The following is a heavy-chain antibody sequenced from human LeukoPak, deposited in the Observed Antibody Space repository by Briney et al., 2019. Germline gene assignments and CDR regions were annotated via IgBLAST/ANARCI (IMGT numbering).Heavy chain of an antibody. V-gene: IGHV3-49*04. Sequence: GGSLRLSCTASGFTFGDYAMSWVRQAPGKGLEWVGFIRSKAYGGTTEYAASVKGRFTISRDDSKSIAYLQMNSLKTEDTAVYYCTRDRYDILTGYSFDYWGRGTLVTVSS. D-gene: IGHD3-9*01. J-gene: IGHJ4*02. CDR2: IRSKAYGGTT. CDR3: TRDRYDILTGYSFDY. CDR1: GFTFGDYA.